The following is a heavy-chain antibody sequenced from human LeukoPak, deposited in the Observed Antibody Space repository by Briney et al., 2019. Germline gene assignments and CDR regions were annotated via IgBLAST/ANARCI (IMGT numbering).Heavy chain of an antibody. J-gene: IGHJ5*02. CDR2: INHSGST. Sequence: PSETLSLTCAVYGGSFSGYYWSWISQPPGKGLEWIGEINHSGSTNYNPSLKSRVTISVDTSKNQFSLKLSSVTAADTAVYYCARGLPRIQLWLRWFDPWGQGTLVTVSS. D-gene: IGHD5-18*01. V-gene: IGHV4-34*01. CDR1: GGSFSGYY. CDR3: ARGLPRIQLWLRWFDP.